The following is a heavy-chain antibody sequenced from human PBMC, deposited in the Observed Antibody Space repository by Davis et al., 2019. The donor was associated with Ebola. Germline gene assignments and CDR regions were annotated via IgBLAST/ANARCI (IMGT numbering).Heavy chain of an antibody. D-gene: IGHD5/OR15-5a*01. J-gene: IGHJ2*01. CDR3: ARLPSGVYDWYFDL. CDR1: GGTFSSYT. CDR2: IIPILGIA. Sequence: AASVKVSCKASGGTFSSYTISWVRQAPGQGLEWMGRIIPILGIANYAQKFQGRVTITACESTNTAYMELSSLRSEDTAVYYCARLPSGVYDWYFDLWGRGTLVTVSS. V-gene: IGHV1-69*02.